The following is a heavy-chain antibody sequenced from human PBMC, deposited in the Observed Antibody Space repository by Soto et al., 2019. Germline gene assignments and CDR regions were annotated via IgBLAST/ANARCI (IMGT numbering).Heavy chain of an antibody. V-gene: IGHV3-23*01. CDR1: GFTFSGYA. D-gene: IGHD4-4*01. CDR3: ETQVATGRYSKAVFDY. J-gene: IGHJ4*02. CDR2: ISGSGGST. Sequence: PGGSLRLSCAASGFTFSGYAMSWVRQAPGKGLEWVSAISGSGGSTYYADSVKGRFTISRDNSKNTLYLQMNSLRAEDTAVYYCETQVATGRYSKAVFDYWGQGTLVTVSS.